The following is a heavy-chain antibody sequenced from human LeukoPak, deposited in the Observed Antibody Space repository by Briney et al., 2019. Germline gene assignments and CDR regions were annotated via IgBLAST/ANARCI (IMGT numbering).Heavy chain of an antibody. CDR1: GYSISSGYY. CDR2: IYHSGST. Sequence: SETLSLTCAVSGYSISSGYYWGWIRQPPGKGLEWIGSIYHSGSTYYNPSLKSRVTISVDTSKNQFSLKLSSVTAADTAVYYCARGRSGYDSHWGQGTLVTVSS. J-gene: IGHJ4*02. V-gene: IGHV4-38-2*01. CDR3: ARGRSGYDSH. D-gene: IGHD5-12*01.